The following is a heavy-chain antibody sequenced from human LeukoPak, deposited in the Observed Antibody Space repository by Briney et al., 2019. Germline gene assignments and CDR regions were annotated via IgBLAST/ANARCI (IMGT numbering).Heavy chain of an antibody. J-gene: IGHJ3*02. V-gene: IGHV6-1*01. D-gene: IGHD6-6*01. CDR2: TYYRSKWYN. CDR3: TRGSSSMRAFDI. CDR1: GDSVSSNTAA. Sequence: SQTLSLTCVISGDSVSSNTAAWNWIRQSPSRGLEWLGRTYYRSKWYNDYAVSVKSRLTINPDTSKNQFSLQLNSVTPEDTAVYYCTRGSSSMRAFDIWGQGTMVTVSS.